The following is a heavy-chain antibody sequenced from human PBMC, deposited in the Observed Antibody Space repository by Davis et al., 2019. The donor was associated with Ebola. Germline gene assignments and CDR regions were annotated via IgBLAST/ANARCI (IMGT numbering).Heavy chain of an antibody. CDR1: GFTFRDFA. CDR3: TRPYSIYGVPSPGY. D-gene: IGHD3-3*01. CDR2: IRTKGYGGTS. V-gene: IGHV3-49*04. Sequence: GESLKISCTTSGFTFRDFAMSWVRQAPGKGLEWLGFIRTKGYGGTSEYPASVKGRFTISRDDSESVAYLQMNSLSPEDTAVYYCTRPYSIYGVPSPGYWGQGTLVTVSS. J-gene: IGHJ4*02.